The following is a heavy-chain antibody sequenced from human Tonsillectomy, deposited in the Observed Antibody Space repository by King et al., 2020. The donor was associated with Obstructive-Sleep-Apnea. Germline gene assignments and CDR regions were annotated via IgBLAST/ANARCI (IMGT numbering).Heavy chain of an antibody. CDR3: AREAPSGAVYGSGSYPL. Sequence: LQLQESGPGLVKPSETLSLTCTVSGGSISSSSYYWGWIRQPPGKGLEWIGSIYYSGSTYYNPSLKSRVTISVDTSKNQFSLKLNSVTAADTAVYYCAREAPSGAVYGSGSYPLWGQGTLVTVSS. V-gene: IGHV4-39*07. J-gene: IGHJ4*02. D-gene: IGHD3-10*01. CDR1: GGSISSSSYY. CDR2: IYYSGST.